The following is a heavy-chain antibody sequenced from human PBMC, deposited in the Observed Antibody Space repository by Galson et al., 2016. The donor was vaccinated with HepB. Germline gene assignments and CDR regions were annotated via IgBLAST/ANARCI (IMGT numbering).Heavy chain of an antibody. V-gene: IGHV1-69*06. CDR2: IIPIFGTT. CDR3: AREIKKRNEVHDAFDF. J-gene: IGHJ3*01. D-gene: IGHD1-1*01. CDR1: GVTFISYA. Sequence: SVKVSCKASGVTFISYAICWVRQAPGQGLEWMGGIIPIFGTTNYAQKFQGRVTIIADKSKNTAYMELSSLRSDDTAVYYCAREIKKRNEVHDAFDFWGQGTMVTVSS.